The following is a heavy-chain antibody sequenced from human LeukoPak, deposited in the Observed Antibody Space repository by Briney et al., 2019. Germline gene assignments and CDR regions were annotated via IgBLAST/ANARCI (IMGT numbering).Heavy chain of an antibody. Sequence: GGSLRLSCAASGFTFSGYWMSWVRQAPGKGLEWVANIKQDGSEKNYVDSVKGRFTISRDNSKNTLYLQMNSLRAEDTAVYYCAKERSGSSSASGYWGQGTLVTVSS. D-gene: IGHD6-13*01. CDR1: GFTFSGYW. CDR3: AKERSGSSSASGY. V-gene: IGHV3-7*03. J-gene: IGHJ4*02. CDR2: IKQDGSEK.